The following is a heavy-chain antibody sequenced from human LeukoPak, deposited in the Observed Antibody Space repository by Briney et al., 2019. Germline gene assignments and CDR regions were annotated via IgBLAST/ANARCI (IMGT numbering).Heavy chain of an antibody. CDR1: GYTFTGYY. Sequence: ASVKVSCKASGYTFTGYYMHWVRQAPGQGLEWMGWINPNSGGTNYAQMFQGRVTMTRDTSISTAYMELSRLRSDDTAVYYCASWLRGVIGAFDIWGQGTMVTVSS. V-gene: IGHV1-2*02. J-gene: IGHJ3*02. D-gene: IGHD3-10*01. CDR3: ASWLRGVIGAFDI. CDR2: INPNSGGT.